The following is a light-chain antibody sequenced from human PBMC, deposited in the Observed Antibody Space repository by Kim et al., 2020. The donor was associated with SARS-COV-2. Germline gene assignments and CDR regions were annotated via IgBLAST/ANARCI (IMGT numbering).Light chain of an antibody. CDR2: DAS. CDR1: QGISST. Sequence: VSPGERTTRSCRASQGISSTLAWYQQKPGQAPRLLIHDASIRATGIPARFSGSGSGTEFTLTISSLQSEDFAVYYCQHYFNWPSTFGQGTRLEIK. V-gene: IGKV3-15*01. J-gene: IGKJ5*01. CDR3: QHYFNWPST.